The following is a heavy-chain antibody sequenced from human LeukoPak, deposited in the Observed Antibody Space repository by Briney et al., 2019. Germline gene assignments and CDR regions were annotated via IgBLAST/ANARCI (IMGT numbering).Heavy chain of an antibody. J-gene: IGHJ1*01. CDR1: GGSFSGYY. Sequence: SETLSLTCAVYGGSFSGYYWSWIRQPPGKGLEWIGEINHSGSTNYNPSLKSRATISVDTSKNQFSLKLSSVTAADTAVYYCARGPTYYYDSSGYSFFFQHWGQGTLVTVSS. D-gene: IGHD3-22*01. V-gene: IGHV4-34*01. CDR2: INHSGST. CDR3: ARGPTYYYDSSGYSFFFQH.